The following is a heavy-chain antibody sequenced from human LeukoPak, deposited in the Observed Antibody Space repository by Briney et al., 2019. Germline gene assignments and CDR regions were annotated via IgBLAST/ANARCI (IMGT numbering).Heavy chain of an antibody. CDR3: ARLGIGVVPSAMLGDYYFDY. D-gene: IGHD2-2*01. J-gene: IGHJ4*02. V-gene: IGHV4-59*08. CDR2: IYFSGSN. Sequence: SETLSLTCTVSAGSVSSYYWRWIRQHPGGWLEWLGYIYFSGSNKYNPSRKSRVTISVDASKSQFSLKLTSVAAADTAVYYCARLGIGVVPSAMLGDYYFDYWGQGTLVTVSS. CDR1: AGSVSSYY.